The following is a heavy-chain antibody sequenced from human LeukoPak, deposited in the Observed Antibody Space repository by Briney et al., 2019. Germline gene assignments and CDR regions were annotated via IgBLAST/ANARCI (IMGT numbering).Heavy chain of an antibody. J-gene: IGHJ3*02. V-gene: IGHV3-48*04. Sequence: GGSLRLSCAASGFTFSSYSMNWVRQAPGKGLEWISYISSSSSTIYYADSVKGQFTISRDNAKKSLYLQMNSLRVEDTAVYYCARGRITMVRTNAFDIWGQGTMVTVSS. CDR3: ARGRITMVRTNAFDI. CDR1: GFTFSSYS. D-gene: IGHD3-10*01. CDR2: ISSSSSTI.